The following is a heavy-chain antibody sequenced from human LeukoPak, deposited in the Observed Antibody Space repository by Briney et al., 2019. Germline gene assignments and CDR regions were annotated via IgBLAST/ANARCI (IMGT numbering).Heavy chain of an antibody. Sequence: ASLKVSCKASGGTFSSYAISWVRQAPGQGLEWMGRIIPILGIANYAQKFQGRVTITADKSTSTAYMELSSLRSEDTAVYYCAREGYSYGSDSNWFDPWGQGTLVTVSS. D-gene: IGHD5-18*01. V-gene: IGHV1-69*04. CDR3: AREGYSYGSDSNWFDP. J-gene: IGHJ5*02. CDR1: GGTFSSYA. CDR2: IIPILGIA.